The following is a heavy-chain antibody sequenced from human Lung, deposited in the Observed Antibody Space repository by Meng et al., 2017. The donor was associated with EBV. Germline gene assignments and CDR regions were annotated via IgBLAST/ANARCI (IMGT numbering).Heavy chain of an antibody. V-gene: IGHV1-69*13. CDR2: LIAVFDKT. J-gene: IGHJ4*02. CDR3: ARGRRNEPLFDY. CDR1: GDSFSTQT. D-gene: IGHD1-14*01. Sequence: QVQLVQSGAEVKMXXSSVKVACKTSGDSFSTQTFSWVRQAPGQGLEWMGGLIAVFDKTKAAPRFQDRVTFTADESTSTAYMELSSLTFDDTAVYFCARGRRNEPLFDYWGKGTLVTVSS.